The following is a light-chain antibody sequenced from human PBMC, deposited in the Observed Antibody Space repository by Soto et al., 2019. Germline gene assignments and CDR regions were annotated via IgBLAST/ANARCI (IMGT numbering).Light chain of an antibody. V-gene: IGLV2-14*01. Sequence: QSALTQPASVSGSPGQSITIPCTGTSSDIGAYDSVSWYQQYPGKAPKLIIYDVTNRPSGVSDRLSGSKSGNTASLTISGLQAEDEADYYCSSYTTFSTLVLGGATKVTVL. CDR3: SSYTTFSTLV. CDR1: SSDIGAYDS. J-gene: IGLJ2*01. CDR2: DVT.